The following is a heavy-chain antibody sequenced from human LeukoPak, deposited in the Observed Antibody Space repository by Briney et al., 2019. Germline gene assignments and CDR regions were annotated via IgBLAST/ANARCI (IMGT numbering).Heavy chain of an antibody. CDR1: GGSISSSNYY. J-gene: IGHJ5*02. V-gene: IGHV4-39*01. CDR2: IYYGGST. D-gene: IGHD3-10*01. CDR3: AGVRGIISRNWFDP. Sequence: SETLSLTCTVSGGSISSSNYYWGWVRQPPGKGLEWIGTIYYGGSTYYNPSLKSRVTISVDTSKNQFSLKLSSVTAADTAVYFCAGVRGIISRNWFDPWGHGTLVTVSS.